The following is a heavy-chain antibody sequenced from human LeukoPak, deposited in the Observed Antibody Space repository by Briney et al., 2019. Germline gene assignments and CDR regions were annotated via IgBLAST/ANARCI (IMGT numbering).Heavy chain of an antibody. CDR1: GFTFSSYG. CDR2: IWYDGSNK. V-gene: IGHV3-33*01. Sequence: PGGSLRLSCAASGFTFSSYGMHWVRQAPGKGLEWVAVIWYDGSNKYYADSVKGRFTISRDNAKNTLYLQMNSLRAEDTAVYYCARGHGYSSGCLDYWGQGTLVTVSS. CDR3: ARGHGYSSGCLDY. J-gene: IGHJ4*02. D-gene: IGHD6-19*01.